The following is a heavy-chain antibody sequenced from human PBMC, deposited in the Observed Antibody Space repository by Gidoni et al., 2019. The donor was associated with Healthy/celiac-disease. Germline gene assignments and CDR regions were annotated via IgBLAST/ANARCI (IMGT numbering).Heavy chain of an antibody. D-gene: IGHD4-17*01. CDR3: ARDNGRSFDY. J-gene: IGHJ4*02. CDR2: ISSSSSYI. CDR1: GFTFSSYS. Sequence: EVQLVESGGGLVKPGGSLRLSCAASGFTFSSYSMNWVRQATGKGLEWVLYISSSSSYIYYADSVKGRFTISRDNAKNSLYLQMNSLRAEETAVYYCARDNGRSFDYWGQGTLVTVSS. V-gene: IGHV3-21*01.